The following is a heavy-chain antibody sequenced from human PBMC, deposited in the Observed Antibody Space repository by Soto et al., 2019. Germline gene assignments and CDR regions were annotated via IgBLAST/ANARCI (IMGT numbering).Heavy chain of an antibody. CDR2: ISSDGSNE. D-gene: IGHD3-3*01. CDR1: GFTFKSHD. V-gene: IGHV3-30*03. CDR3: ARDGRYYVFWRDHYDGKYGMDV. J-gene: IGHJ6*02. Sequence: QVPLVESGGGVVQPGRSLRLSCAASGFTFKSHDMHWVRQAPGKGLEWLTGISSDGSNEYYVDFVKGRFTISRDNFQNMLYLQIDSLRPEDTAVYYCARDGRYYVFWRDHYDGKYGMDVWGQGTTVTVSS.